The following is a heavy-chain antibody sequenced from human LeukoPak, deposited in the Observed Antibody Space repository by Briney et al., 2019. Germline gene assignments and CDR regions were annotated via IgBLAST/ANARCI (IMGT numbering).Heavy chain of an antibody. J-gene: IGHJ4*02. D-gene: IGHD2-2*02. V-gene: IGHV3-21*01. CDR3: ARDQGYCSSTSCYRGSFDY. CDR1: GFTFSSYS. CDR2: ISSSSSYI. Sequence: GGSLRLSCAASGFTFSSYSMNWVRQAPGKGLEWVSSISSSSSYIYYADSVKGRFTISRDNAKNSLYLQMNSLRAEDTAVYYCARDQGYCSSTSCYRGSFDYWGQGTLVTVSS.